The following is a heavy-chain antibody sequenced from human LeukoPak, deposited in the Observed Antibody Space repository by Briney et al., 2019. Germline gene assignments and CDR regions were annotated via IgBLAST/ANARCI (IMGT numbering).Heavy chain of an antibody. Sequence: PGGSLRLSCAASGFSFDDYAMHWVRQAPGKGLEWVSGISWNSVSKAYADSVKGRFTISRDNAKNSLYLQMSSLRAEDTALYYCAREYSGTYLVDFWGQGTLVTVSS. CDR3: AREYSGTYLVDF. V-gene: IGHV3-9*01. CDR2: ISWNSVSK. CDR1: GFSFDDYA. D-gene: IGHD1-26*01. J-gene: IGHJ4*02.